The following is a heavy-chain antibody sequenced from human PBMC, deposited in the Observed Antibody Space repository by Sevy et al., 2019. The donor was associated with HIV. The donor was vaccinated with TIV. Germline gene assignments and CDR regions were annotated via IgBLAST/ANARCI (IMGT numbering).Heavy chain of an antibody. CDR3: ARALPDTAMVTGSYYYYYMDV. J-gene: IGHJ6*03. Sequence: GGSLRLSCAASGFTFSSYAMDWVRQAPGKGLEWVAVISYDGSNKYYADSVKGRFTISRDNSKNTLYLQMNSLRAEDTAVYYCARALPDTAMVTGSYYYYYMDVWGKRTTVTVSS. D-gene: IGHD5-18*01. CDR2: ISYDGSNK. V-gene: IGHV3-30-3*01. CDR1: GFTFSSYA.